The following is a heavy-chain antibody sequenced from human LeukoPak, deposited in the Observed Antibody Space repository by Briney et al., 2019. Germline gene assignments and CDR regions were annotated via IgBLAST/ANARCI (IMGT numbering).Heavy chain of an antibody. CDR3: ARDGRDWFDP. Sequence: SETLSLTCTVSGYSISSGYYWGWIRQPPGKGLEWIGSIYHSGSTYYNPSLKSRVTISVDTSKNQFSLKLSSVTAADTVVYYCARDGRDWFDPWGQGTLVTVSS. CDR2: IYHSGST. D-gene: IGHD1-1*01. CDR1: GYSISSGYY. J-gene: IGHJ5*02. V-gene: IGHV4-38-2*02.